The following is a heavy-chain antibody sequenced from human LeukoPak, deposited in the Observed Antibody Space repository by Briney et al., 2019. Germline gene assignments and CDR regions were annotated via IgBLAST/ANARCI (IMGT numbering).Heavy chain of an antibody. J-gene: IGHJ5*02. D-gene: IGHD2/OR15-2a*01. V-gene: IGHV3-30*02. CDR2: IRYDGSNK. Sequence: GWSLRLSCAASGCTFSSYGMHWVRQARGKGLEWVAFIRYDGSNKYYADPVKIPITISRDNSKNTLYMQMNSLRAEDTVVFYCAIVKVWLDPWGQGTLVTVSS. CDR1: GCTFSSYG. CDR3: AIVKVWLDP.